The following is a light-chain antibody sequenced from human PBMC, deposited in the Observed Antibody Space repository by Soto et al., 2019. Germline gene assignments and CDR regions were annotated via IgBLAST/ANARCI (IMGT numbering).Light chain of an antibody. J-gene: IGKJ4*01. CDR3: QQCYSIPLT. CDR1: QNIGRN. CDR2: TVS. V-gene: IGKV1-39*01. Sequence: DIQMTQSPSSLSTSVGARVTITCRATQNIGRNLNWYQQKPGKAPKLLIYTVSNLQTGVPLRFSGRGSGTEFTLTISALQPEDFAPYYCQQCYSIPLTFGGGTKVQIK.